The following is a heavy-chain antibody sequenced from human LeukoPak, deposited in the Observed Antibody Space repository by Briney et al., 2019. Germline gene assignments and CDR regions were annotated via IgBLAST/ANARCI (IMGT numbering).Heavy chain of an antibody. Sequence: GASVKVSCKASGGTFSSYAISWVRQAPGQGLEWMGGIIPIFGTANYAQKFQGRVTITADESTSTAYMELSSLRSEDTAVYYCARGYYYGSGKGLGDAFDIWGQGTMVTVSS. V-gene: IGHV1-69*13. CDR1: GGTFSSYA. CDR2: IIPIFGTA. D-gene: IGHD3-10*01. J-gene: IGHJ3*02. CDR3: ARGYYYGSGKGLGDAFDI.